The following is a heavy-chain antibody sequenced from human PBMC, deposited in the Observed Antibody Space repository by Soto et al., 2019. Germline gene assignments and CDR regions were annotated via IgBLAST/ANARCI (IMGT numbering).Heavy chain of an antibody. V-gene: IGHV3-30*18. CDR1: GFTFSSYG. CDR3: AKDIVGATNYYYGMDV. CDR2: ISYDGSNK. J-gene: IGHJ6*02. D-gene: IGHD1-26*01. Sequence: GGSLRLSCAASGFTFSSYGMHWVRQAPGKGLEWVAVISYDGSNKYYADSVKGRFTISRDNSKNTLYLQVNSLRAEDTAVYYCAKDIVGATNYYYGMDVWGQGTTVTVSS.